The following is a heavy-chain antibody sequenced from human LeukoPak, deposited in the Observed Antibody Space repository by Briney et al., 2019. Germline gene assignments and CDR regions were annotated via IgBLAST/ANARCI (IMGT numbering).Heavy chain of an antibody. CDR1: GFTFSSFD. CDR3: ARVPPRGKYYYMDV. V-gene: IGHV3-13*01. CDR2: IGTASDT. D-gene: IGHD1-1*01. Sequence: PGGSLRLSCAASGFTFSSFDMHWVRQPTGQGLEWVSTIGTASDTYYPGSVEGRFTLSRDNAKNSLYLQMNSLTAGDTAVYYCARVPPRGKYYYMDVWGKGTTVTVSS. J-gene: IGHJ6*03.